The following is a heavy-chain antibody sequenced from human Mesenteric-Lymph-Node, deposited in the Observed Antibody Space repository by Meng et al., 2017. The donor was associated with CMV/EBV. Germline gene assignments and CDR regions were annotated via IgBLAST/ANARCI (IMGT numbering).Heavy chain of an antibody. Sequence: KASGYTFTSYGSSWVRQDPGQGLEWLGWISTYSGNKNSEQKVKGRVTMTTDTTTNTAYLELQSLTSADTAMYYCARDMDDWNEDWFDPWGQGTLVTVSS. CDR2: ISTYSGNK. V-gene: IGHV1-18*01. D-gene: IGHD1-1*01. J-gene: IGHJ5*02. CDR3: ARDMDDWNEDWFDP. CDR1: GYTFTSYG.